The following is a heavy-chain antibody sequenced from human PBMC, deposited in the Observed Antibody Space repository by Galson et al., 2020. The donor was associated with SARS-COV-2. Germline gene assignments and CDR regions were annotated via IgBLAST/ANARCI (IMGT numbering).Heavy chain of an antibody. CDR3: ARHVERVPFFGAVVPERCPLDS. CDR1: GASINTRSYF. V-gene: IGHV4-39*01. Sequence: SETLSLTCTVSGASINTRSYFWDWIRQPPGKGLEWIGSGHYSGSTYYNPSLKSRVTISVDTSKNQFSLRLTSVTAADTALYFCARHVERVPFFGAVVPERCPLDSWGQGILVTVSS. CDR2: GHYSGST. D-gene: IGHD3-3*01. J-gene: IGHJ4*02.